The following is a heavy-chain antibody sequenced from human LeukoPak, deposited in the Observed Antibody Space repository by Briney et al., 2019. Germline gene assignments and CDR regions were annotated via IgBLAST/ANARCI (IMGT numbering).Heavy chain of an antibody. J-gene: IGHJ4*02. V-gene: IGHV4-30-2*01. Sequence: SQTLSLTCAVSGGSISSGGYYWSWIRQPPGKGLEWIGEINHSGSTNYNPSLKSRVTISVDTSKNQFSLKLSSVTAADTAVYYCARGTSYDFWSGYDSGFIDYWGQGTLVTVSS. CDR1: GGSISSGGYY. CDR3: ARGTSYDFWSGYDSGFIDY. D-gene: IGHD3-3*01. CDR2: INHSGST.